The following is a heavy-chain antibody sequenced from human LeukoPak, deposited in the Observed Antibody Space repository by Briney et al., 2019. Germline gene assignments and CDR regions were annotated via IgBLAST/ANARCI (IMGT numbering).Heavy chain of an antibody. CDR2: IYPGDSDT. D-gene: IGHD3-10*01. V-gene: IGHV5-51*01. Sequence: GESLQISCKGSGYSFTSYWIGWVRRMPGKGLVWMGIIYPGDSDTRYSPSFQGQFTISADKSISTAYLQWSSLKASDTAMYYCARMYYGSGSYYNVPPGAFDIWGQGTMVTVSS. J-gene: IGHJ3*02. CDR1: GYSFTSYW. CDR3: ARMYYGSGSYYNVPPGAFDI.